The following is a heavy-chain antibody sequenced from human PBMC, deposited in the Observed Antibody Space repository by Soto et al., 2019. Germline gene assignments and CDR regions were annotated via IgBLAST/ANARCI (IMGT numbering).Heavy chain of an antibody. CDR1: GGTFSSYA. V-gene: IGHV1-69*06. Sequence: QVQLVQSGAEVKKPGSSVKVSCKASGGTFSSYAISWVRQAPGQGLEWMGGIIPIFGTANYAQKFQGRVTITADKSTSTAYMELSSLRTEDTAVYYCARALDGGTGTPPFFDYWGQGTLVTVSS. CDR3: ARALDGGTGTPPFFDY. CDR2: IIPIFGTA. J-gene: IGHJ4*02. D-gene: IGHD1-1*01.